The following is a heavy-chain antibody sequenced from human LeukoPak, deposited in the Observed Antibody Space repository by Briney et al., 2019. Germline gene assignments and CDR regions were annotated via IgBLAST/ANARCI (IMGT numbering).Heavy chain of an antibody. J-gene: IGHJ4*02. CDR3: ARGRGVRGKFDY. CDR2: INHSGST. V-gene: IGHV4-34*01. D-gene: IGHD3-10*01. Sequence: SETLSLTCAVYGGSFSGYYWSWIRQPPGKGLEWIGEINHSGSTNYNPSLKSRVTISVDTSKNQFSLKLSSVTAADTAVYYCARGRGVRGKFDYWGQGALVTVSS. CDR1: GGSFSGYY.